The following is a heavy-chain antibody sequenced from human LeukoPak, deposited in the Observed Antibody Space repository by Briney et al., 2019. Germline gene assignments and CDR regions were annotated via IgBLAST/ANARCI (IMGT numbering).Heavy chain of an antibody. J-gene: IGHJ5*02. Sequence: PGGSLRLSCAASGFTFSSYAMSWARQAPGKGLEWVSAISGSGGSTYYSDSVKGRFTISRDNSKNTLYLQMNSLRAEDTAVYYCAKGTVVVAATLWFDPWGQGTLVTVSS. D-gene: IGHD2-15*01. CDR1: GFTFSSYA. CDR2: ISGSGGST. CDR3: AKGTVVVAATLWFDP. V-gene: IGHV3-23*01.